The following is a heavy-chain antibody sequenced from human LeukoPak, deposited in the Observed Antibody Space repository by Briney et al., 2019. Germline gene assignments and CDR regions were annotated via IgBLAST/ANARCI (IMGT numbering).Heavy chain of an antibody. CDR1: GGSISSYY. V-gene: IGHV4-4*07. J-gene: IGHJ3*02. D-gene: IGHD1-26*01. CDR2: IYTSGST. CDR3: ARDILVATTVPSDAFDI. Sequence: SETLSLTCTVSGGSISSYYWSWIRQPAGKGLEWIGRIYTSGSTNYNPSLKSRVTISVDKSKNQFSLKLSSVTAADTAVYYCARDILVATTVPSDAFDIWGQGTMVTVSS.